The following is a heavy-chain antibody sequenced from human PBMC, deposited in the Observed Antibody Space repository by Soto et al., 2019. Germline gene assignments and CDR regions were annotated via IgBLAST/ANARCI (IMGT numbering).Heavy chain of an antibody. J-gene: IGHJ4*02. CDR1: GFNFSSYS. CDR3: ARVKWGSFYFDY. CDR2: ISSRSTGI. Sequence: SLRLSCAASGFNFSSYSMNWVRQAPGKGLEWVSYISSRSTGIYYADSVKGRLTISRDNAKNSLYLQMNSLGAEDTAVYYCARVKWGSFYFDYWGQGALVTVSS. D-gene: IGHD1-26*01. V-gene: IGHV3-48*01.